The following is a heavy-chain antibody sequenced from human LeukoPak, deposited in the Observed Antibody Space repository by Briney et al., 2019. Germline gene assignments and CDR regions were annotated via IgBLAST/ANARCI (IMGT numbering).Heavy chain of an antibody. CDR3: AKRTMSAFDS. CDR1: GFTFRTSA. V-gene: IGHV3-23*01. J-gene: IGHJ4*02. Sequence: GGSLRLSCAASGFTFRTSAMIWVRQAPGKGLEWLSGISGSGNGTYYADSVKGRFTISRDNSQNMVYLLMNSLTVEDAATYYCAKRTMSAFDSWGQGTLLIVSS. D-gene: IGHD5-24*01. CDR2: ISGSGNGT.